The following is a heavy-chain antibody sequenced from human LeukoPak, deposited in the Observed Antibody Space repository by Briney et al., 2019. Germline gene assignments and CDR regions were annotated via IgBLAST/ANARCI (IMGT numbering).Heavy chain of an antibody. V-gene: IGHV4-31*02. CDR1: GGSISSGGYY. J-gene: IGHJ5*02. Sequence: SETLSLTCTVSGGSISSGGYYWSWVRQHPGKGLEWIGYIYYSGRTYYNPSLKSRVTISVDTSKNQFSLKLSSVTAADTAVYYCARDVYDSSGPRWGFDPWGQGTLVTVSS. CDR2: IYYSGRT. CDR3: ARDVYDSSGPRWGFDP. D-gene: IGHD3-22*01.